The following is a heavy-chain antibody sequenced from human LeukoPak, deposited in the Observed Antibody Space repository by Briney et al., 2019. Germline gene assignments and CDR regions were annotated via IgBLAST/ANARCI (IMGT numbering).Heavy chain of an antibody. J-gene: IGHJ4*02. V-gene: IGHV1-2*06. D-gene: IGHD5-24*01. CDR3: ARDPGEMATTRGY. CDR2: INPNSGGT. CDR1: GYTFTGYY. Sequence: ASVKVSCKASGYTFTGYYMHWVRQAPGQGLEWMGRINPNSGGTNYAQKFQGRVTMTRDTSISTAYMELSRLRSDDTAVYYCARDPGEMATTRGYWGQGTLVTVSS.